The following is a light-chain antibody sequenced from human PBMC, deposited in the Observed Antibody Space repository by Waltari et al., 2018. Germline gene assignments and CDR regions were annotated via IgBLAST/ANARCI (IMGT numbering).Light chain of an antibody. CDR1: QTVRTTY. CDR3: QQYDISPLT. CDR2: GAS. J-gene: IGKJ4*01. Sequence: EIVLTQSPGTLSLSPGERATLSCRASQTVRTTYLAWYQQKPGQAPTLLIYGASSRATGIPDRFSGSGSGTDFALTISSLEPEDFAVYYCQQYDISPLTFGG. V-gene: IGKV3-20*01.